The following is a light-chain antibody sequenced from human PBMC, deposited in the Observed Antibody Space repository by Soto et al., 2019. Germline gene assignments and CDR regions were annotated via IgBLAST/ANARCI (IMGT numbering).Light chain of an antibody. CDR2: DAS. CDR1: QSLLHSNGYNY. V-gene: IGKV3-20*01. CDR3: QECTGYPLS. J-gene: IGKJ4*01. Sequence: VMKQCTLSLPVTPGEPASISCRSSQSLLHSNGYNYLAWYQQKPGQAPRLLIYDASSRATGIPDRFSGGGSGTDFTLTICRVEPEDFAGYYCQECTGYPLSFGGGTKVDIK.